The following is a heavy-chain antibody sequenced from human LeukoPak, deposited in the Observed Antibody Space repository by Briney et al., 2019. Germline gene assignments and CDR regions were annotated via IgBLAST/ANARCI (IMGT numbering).Heavy chain of an antibody. CDR1: GYSFTSYW. V-gene: IGHV5-51*01. Sequence: GESLKISCKGSGYSFTSYWIGWVRQMPGKGLEWMGIIYPGDSDTRYSPSFQGQVTISADKSISTAYLQWSSLKASDTAMYYCARGNYDFWSGPNWFDPWGQGTLVTVSS. CDR3: ARGNYDFWSGPNWFDP. CDR2: IYPGDSDT. J-gene: IGHJ5*02. D-gene: IGHD3-3*01.